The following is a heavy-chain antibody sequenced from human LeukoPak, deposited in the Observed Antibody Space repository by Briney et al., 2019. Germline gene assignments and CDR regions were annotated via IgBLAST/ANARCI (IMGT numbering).Heavy chain of an antibody. D-gene: IGHD3-22*01. V-gene: IGHV4-30-4*08. CDR1: GGSISSRSHY. Sequence: SETPSLTCTVSGGSISSRSHYWCWIRQPPGKGLGWIGYIYYSGSTYYNPSLKSRVTISVDTSKNQFSLKLSSVTAADTAVYYCARKYYYDSSGYFDYWGQGTLVTVSS. CDR3: ARKYYYDSSGYFDY. CDR2: IYYSGST. J-gene: IGHJ4*02.